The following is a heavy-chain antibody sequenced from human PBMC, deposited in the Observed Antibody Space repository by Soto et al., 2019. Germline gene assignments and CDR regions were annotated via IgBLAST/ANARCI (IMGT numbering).Heavy chain of an antibody. J-gene: IGHJ6*02. D-gene: IGHD2-2*01. Sequence: EVQLVESGGGLVQPEGSLRLSCAASGFTFSSYSMNWVRQAPGKGLEWVSYISSSSSTIYYADAVKGRFTISRDNAKNSLYLQMNSLRDEDTAVYYCARGYCSSTSCPYYYYYYGMDVWGQGTTVTVSS. CDR3: ARGYCSSTSCPYYYYYYGMDV. V-gene: IGHV3-48*02. CDR1: GFTFSSYS. CDR2: ISSSSSTI.